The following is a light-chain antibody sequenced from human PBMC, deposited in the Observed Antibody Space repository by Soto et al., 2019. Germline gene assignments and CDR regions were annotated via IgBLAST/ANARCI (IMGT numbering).Light chain of an antibody. Sequence: ETVLAQSPGTLSLSPGERATLSCRASQSVGGSLAWYQQRPGQAPRLLVYHTSNRATGIPARFSGSGSGTDFTLTISRLEPEDFAVYYCQQYVSAPITFGQGTRLEIK. CDR3: QQYVSAPIT. V-gene: IGKV3-20*01. CDR1: QSVGGS. CDR2: HTS. J-gene: IGKJ5*01.